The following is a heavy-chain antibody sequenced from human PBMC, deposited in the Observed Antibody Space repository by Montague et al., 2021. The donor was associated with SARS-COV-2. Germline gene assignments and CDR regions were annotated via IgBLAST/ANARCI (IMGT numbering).Heavy chain of an antibody. CDR1: GFTFSSYA. CDR2: ISYDGSNK. D-gene: IGHD3-10*01. Sequence: SLRLSCAASGFTFSSYAMHWVRQAPGKGLEWVAVISYDGSNKYYADSVKGRFTISRDNSKNTLYLQMNSLRAEDTAVYYCAGSLVWFKIDYWGQGTLVTVSS. J-gene: IGHJ4*02. V-gene: IGHV3-30*04. CDR3: AGSLVWFKIDY.